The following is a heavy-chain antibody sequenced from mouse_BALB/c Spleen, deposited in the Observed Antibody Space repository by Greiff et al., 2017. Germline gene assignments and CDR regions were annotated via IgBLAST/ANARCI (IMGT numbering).Heavy chain of an antibody. CDR2: ILPGSGST. D-gene: IGHD2-4*01. J-gene: IGHJ3*01. CDR3: ARSATMKGAWFAY. Sequence: QVQLKQSGAELMKPGASVKISCKATGYTFSSYWIEWVKQRPGHGLEWIGEILPGSGSTNYNEKFKGKATFTADTSSNTAYMQLSSLTSEDSAVYYCARSATMKGAWFAYWGQGTLVTVSA. CDR1: GYTFSSYW. V-gene: IGHV1-9*01.